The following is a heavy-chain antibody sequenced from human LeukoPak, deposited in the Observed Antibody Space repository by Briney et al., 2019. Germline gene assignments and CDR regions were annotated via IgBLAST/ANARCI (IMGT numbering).Heavy chain of an antibody. CDR3: ASGRLSGSDLVALDI. D-gene: IGHD1-26*01. CDR1: GFIFSTYS. Sequence: GGSLRLSCAGSGFIFSTYSMNWVRQAPGKGLEWVSYISNNSTIIYYADSVKGRFTISRDNAKKSLFLQMNSLRAEDTAVYYCASGRLSGSDLVALDIWGQGTLVTVSS. J-gene: IGHJ3*02. CDR2: ISNNSTII. V-gene: IGHV3-48*01.